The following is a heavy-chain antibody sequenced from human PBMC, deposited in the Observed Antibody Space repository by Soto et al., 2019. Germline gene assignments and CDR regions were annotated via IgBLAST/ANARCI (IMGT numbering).Heavy chain of an antibody. Sequence: LRLSCSASGFTFSSYGMHWVRQAPGKGLEYVSAITYNGGSTNYADSVKARFTISRDNSKNTLYLQMSSLRAEDTAVYYCAVVAGSYYLDCWGQGTLVTVSS. CDR1: GFTFSSYG. CDR3: AVVAGSYYLDC. V-gene: IGHV3-64D*08. CDR2: ITYNGGST. J-gene: IGHJ4*02. D-gene: IGHD6-19*01.